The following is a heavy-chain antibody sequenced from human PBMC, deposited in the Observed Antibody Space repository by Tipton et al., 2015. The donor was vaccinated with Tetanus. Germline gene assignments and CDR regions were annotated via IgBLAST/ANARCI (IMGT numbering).Heavy chain of an antibody. CDR3: ASVIVNFDY. CDR1: GGSISSSSYY. V-gene: IGHV4-39*07. Sequence: TLSLTCTVSGGSISSSSYYWSWIRQPPGKGLEWIGEINHSGSTNYNPSLKSRVTISVDTSKNQFSLKLSSVTAADTAVYYCASVIVNFDYWGQGTLVTVSS. J-gene: IGHJ4*02. D-gene: IGHD3-22*01. CDR2: INHSGST.